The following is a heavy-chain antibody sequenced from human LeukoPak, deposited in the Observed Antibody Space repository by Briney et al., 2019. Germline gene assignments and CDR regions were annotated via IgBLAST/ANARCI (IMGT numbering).Heavy chain of an antibody. Sequence: SQTLSLTCAVSGGSISSGGYSWSWIRQPPGKGLEWIGYVYHSGSTYYNPSPKSRVTISVDRSKNQFSLKLSSVTAADTAVYYCARSPVDTAMVTYFDYWGQGTLVTVSS. CDR3: ARSPVDTAMVTYFDY. CDR2: VYHSGST. J-gene: IGHJ4*02. V-gene: IGHV4-30-2*01. D-gene: IGHD5-18*01. CDR1: GGSISSGGYS.